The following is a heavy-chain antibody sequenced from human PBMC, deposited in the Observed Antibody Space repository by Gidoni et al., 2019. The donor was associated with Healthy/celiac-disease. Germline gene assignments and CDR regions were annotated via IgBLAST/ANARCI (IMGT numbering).Heavy chain of an antibody. J-gene: IGHJ4*02. CDR1: GFTFSSYS. V-gene: IGHV3-21*01. Sequence: EVQLVESVGGLVKPGGSLRLSCSASGFTFSSYSMNWVRQAPGKGLEWVSDISSSSSYIYYADSVKGRFTISRDNAKNSLYLQMNSLRAEDTAVYYCARDFHSYGYGGYYWGQGTLVTVSS. D-gene: IGHD5-18*01. CDR3: ARDFHSYGYGGYY. CDR2: ISSSSSYI.